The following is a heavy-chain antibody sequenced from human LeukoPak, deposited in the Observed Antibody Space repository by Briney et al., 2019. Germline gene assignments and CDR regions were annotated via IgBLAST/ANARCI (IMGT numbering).Heavy chain of an antibody. CDR3: ARDLVLGYCSGGSCYGYDY. Sequence: GGSLRLSCAASGFTFSSYAMSWVRQAPGKGLEWVSAISGSGGSTYYADSVKGRFTISRDNSKNTLYLQMNSLRAEDTAVYYCARDLVLGYCSGGSCYGYDYWGQGTLVTVSS. CDR2: ISGSGGST. D-gene: IGHD2-15*01. J-gene: IGHJ4*02. CDR1: GFTFSSYA. V-gene: IGHV3-23*01.